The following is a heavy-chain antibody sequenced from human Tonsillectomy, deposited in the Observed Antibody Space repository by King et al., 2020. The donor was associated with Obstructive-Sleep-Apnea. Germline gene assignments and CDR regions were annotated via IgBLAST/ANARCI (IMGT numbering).Heavy chain of an antibody. CDR1: GGTFSSDG. CDR3: ATPKGGYDGRTCFDY. D-gene: IGHD5-12*01. V-gene: IGHV1-69*17. J-gene: IGHJ4*02. Sequence: QLVQSGSEVKKPGSSVKVSCTASGGTFSSDGVSWARQAPGQGLEWMGGSIPIADITNYAQKFQGRVTITADKSARTVYLQLRSLTSDDTAVYFCATPKGGYDGRTCFDYWGQGTLVTVAS. CDR2: SIPIADIT.